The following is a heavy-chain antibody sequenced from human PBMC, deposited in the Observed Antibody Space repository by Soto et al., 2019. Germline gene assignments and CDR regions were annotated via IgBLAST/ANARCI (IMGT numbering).Heavy chain of an antibody. J-gene: IGHJ4*02. CDR2: INPSGGST. CDR1: GYTFTRYY. Sequence: QVQLVESGPEVKKPGASVKVSCKASGYTFTRYYMYWVRQAPGQGLEWMGIINPSGGSTRYAQKFQGRITVTRDASTSTVYMELSSLRSEDTAVYYCARVGYDSYGQVPFRPYYLDFWGQGTLVTVSS. CDR3: ARVGYDSYGQVPFRPYYLDF. D-gene: IGHD5-18*01. V-gene: IGHV1-46*01.